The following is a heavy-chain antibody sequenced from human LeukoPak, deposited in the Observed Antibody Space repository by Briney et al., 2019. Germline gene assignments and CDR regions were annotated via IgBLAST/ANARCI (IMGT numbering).Heavy chain of an antibody. J-gene: IGHJ4*02. D-gene: IGHD6-19*01. CDR3: ARVDTGRGWYHGGFDF. V-gene: IGHV4-59*01. CDR1: GGSISSYY. Sequence: PSETLSLTCTVSGGSISSYYWSWIRQPPGKGLEWIGYIYYSGSTNYNPSLKSRVTISVDTSKNQFSLKLSSVTAADTAVYYCARVDTGRGWYHGGFDFWGQGTLVTVSS. CDR2: IYYSGST.